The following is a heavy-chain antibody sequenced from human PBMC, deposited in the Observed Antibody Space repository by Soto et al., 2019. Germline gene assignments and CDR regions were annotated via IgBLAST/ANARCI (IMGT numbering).Heavy chain of an antibody. CDR1: GFTFDDYT. J-gene: IGHJ4*02. D-gene: IGHD1-26*01. CDR3: AKEGSGSPGLDY. CDR2: ISWDGGST. Sequence: AGGSLRLSCAASGFTFDDYTIHWGRQAPGKGLEWVSLISWDGGSTYYADSVKGRFTISRDNSKNSLYLQMNSLRTEDTALYYCAKEGSGSPGLDYWGQGTLVTVSS. V-gene: IGHV3-43*01.